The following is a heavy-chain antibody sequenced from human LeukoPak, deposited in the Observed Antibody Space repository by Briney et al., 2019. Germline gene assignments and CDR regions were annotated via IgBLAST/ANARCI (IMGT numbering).Heavy chain of an antibody. V-gene: IGHV3-23*01. CDR3: AKVWYRIAAAGYYFDY. D-gene: IGHD6-13*01. Sequence: GGPLRLSCSACGFIFNSYAMRWVRAAPEEGLEGFSSLSGSGGRTYYADSVTGRFTISRDNSKNTLYLQMNSLRAEDTAVYYCAKVWYRIAAAGYYFDYGGQGTLVTVSS. CDR1: GFIFNSYA. J-gene: IGHJ4*02. CDR2: LSGSGGRT.